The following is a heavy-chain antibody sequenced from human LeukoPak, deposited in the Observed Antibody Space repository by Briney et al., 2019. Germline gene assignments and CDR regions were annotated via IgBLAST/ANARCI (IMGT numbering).Heavy chain of an antibody. Sequence: PSETLSLTCTVSGGSITSYYWSWIRQPPGKGLEWIGSIYYSGSTYYNPSLKSRVTISVDTSKNQFSLKLSSVTAADTAVYYCALMVRGVIMNWGQGTLVTVSS. CDR3: ALMVRGVIMN. V-gene: IGHV4-59*05. CDR2: IYYSGST. CDR1: GGSITSYY. D-gene: IGHD3-10*01. J-gene: IGHJ4*02.